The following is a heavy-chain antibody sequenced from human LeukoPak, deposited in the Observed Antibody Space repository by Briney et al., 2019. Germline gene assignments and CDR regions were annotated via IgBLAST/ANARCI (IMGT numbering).Heavy chain of an antibody. D-gene: IGHD6-13*01. CDR3: AREVVSAHIAAAGSGYYYYMDV. CDR1: GGSISSRPYS. V-gene: IGHV4-39*07. Sequence: SETLSLTCTVSGGSISSRPYSWGWIRQPPGKGLEWLGSFYYSGGTYYKPSLKSRLTISVDTSKNQFSLKLSSVTAADTAVYYCAREVVSAHIAAAGSGYYYYMDVWGKGTTVTVSS. CDR2: FYYSGGT. J-gene: IGHJ6*03.